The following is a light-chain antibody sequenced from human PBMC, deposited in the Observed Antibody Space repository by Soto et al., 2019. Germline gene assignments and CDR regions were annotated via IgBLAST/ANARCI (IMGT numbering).Light chain of an antibody. V-gene: IGKV3-15*01. CDR1: QSISSN. J-gene: IGKJ1*01. CDR2: GAY. Sequence: EIALSQSPATLSLSPEERATLSCRASQSISSNLAWYQQKPGQAHRLLIYGAYTRATGIQSRFSGSGSGTEFTLTISSLQSEDFAVYYCQQYNNWPRTFGRGTKVDIK. CDR3: QQYNNWPRT.